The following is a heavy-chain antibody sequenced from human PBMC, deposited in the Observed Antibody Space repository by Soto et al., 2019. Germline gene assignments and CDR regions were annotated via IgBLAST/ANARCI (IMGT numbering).Heavy chain of an antibody. CDR3: ARGRVKNGYTTLDY. CDR1: GGSVSSGGYY. D-gene: IGHD5-12*01. J-gene: IGHJ4*02. CDR2: IYYSGST. Sequence: QVQLQESGPGLVKPSETVSLTCTVSGGSVSSGGYYWSWIRQPPGKGLEWIGYIYYSGSTNDNPSLKSRVTISVDTSKNQFSLKLSSVTPADTAVYYCARGRVKNGYTTLDYWGQGTLVTVSS. V-gene: IGHV4-61*08.